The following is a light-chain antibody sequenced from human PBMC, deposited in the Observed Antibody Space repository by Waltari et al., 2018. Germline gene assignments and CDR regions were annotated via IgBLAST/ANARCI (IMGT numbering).Light chain of an antibody. Sequence: DIQMTQSPSSLSASVGDTVTITCRASQGISSYLNWFQQKPGKAPKLLIYAATTLQSGVPSRFSGSGAATEFTLTISSLQPEDFAAYYCLQHNSYPLTFGGGTKVEIK. CDR2: AAT. J-gene: IGKJ4*01. CDR3: LQHNSYPLT. V-gene: IGKV1-17*01. CDR1: QGISSY.